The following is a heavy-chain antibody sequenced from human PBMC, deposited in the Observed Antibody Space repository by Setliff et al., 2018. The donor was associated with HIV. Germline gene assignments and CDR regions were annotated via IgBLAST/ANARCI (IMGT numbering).Heavy chain of an antibody. D-gene: IGHD2-2*01. J-gene: IGHJ3*02. V-gene: IGHV1-2*06. Sequence: GASVKVSCKASGYTFTDYYIHWVRQAPGQGLEWMGRINPNSGGTNYAQKFQGRVTITRDTSISTTYMELSRLTSDDTAVYYCASDIAVIPAASQVGGLDIWGQGTMVTVSS. CDR3: ASDIAVIPAASQVGGLDI. CDR2: INPNSGGT. CDR1: GYTFTDYY.